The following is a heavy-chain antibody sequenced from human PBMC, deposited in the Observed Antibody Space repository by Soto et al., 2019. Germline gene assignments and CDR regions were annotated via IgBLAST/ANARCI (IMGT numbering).Heavy chain of an antibody. V-gene: IGHV1-2*04. CDR1: GYTFTGYY. J-gene: IGHJ4*02. CDR3: ARDLSRSSSGWFTFDY. D-gene: IGHD6-19*01. CDR2: INPNSGGT. Sequence: GASVKVSCKASGYTFTGYYMHWVRQAPGQGLEWMGWINPNSGGTNYAQKFQGWVTMTRDTSISTAYMELSRLRSDDTAVYYCARDLSRSSSGWFTFDYWGQGTLVTVSS.